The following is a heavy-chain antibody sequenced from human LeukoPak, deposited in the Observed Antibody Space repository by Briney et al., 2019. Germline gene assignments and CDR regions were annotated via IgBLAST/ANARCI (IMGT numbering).Heavy chain of an antibody. J-gene: IGHJ6*03. CDR3: GRDALVGYFSYYYMDV. CDR1: GGWISSHY. V-gene: IGHV4-59*11. CDR2: ISNSGST. Sequence: PETLSLTWAERGGWISSHYWTWIRQSQEKGLEWIGDISNSGSTSYNPSLKSRVTISIDTSKNQFSLQLSSVTAADTAVYYCGRDALVGYFSYYYMDVWGKGTTVTVSS. D-gene: IGHD2-15*01.